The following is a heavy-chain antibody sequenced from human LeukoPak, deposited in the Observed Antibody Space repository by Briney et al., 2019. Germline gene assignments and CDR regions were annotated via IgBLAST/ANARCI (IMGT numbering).Heavy chain of an antibody. CDR2: ISYDGSNK. D-gene: IGHD3-9*01. CDR1: GFTFSSYA. J-gene: IGHJ3*02. V-gene: IGHV3-30*04. Sequence: GGSLRLSCAASGFTFSSYAMHWVRQAPGKGLEWVAAISYDGSNKYSADSVKGRFTISRDNSKNTLYLQMNSLRAEDTAVYYCATSVLRYFDWLLRDAFDIWGQGTMVTVSS. CDR3: ATSVLRYFDWLLRDAFDI.